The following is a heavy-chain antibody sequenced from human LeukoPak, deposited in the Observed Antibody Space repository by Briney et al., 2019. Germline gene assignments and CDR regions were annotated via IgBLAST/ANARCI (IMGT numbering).Heavy chain of an antibody. J-gene: IGHJ4*02. V-gene: IGHV3-21*06. CDR3: ARVLGASEDYLWGSFRF. CDR1: GFTFRTYS. CDR2: ISGSSSYI. D-gene: IGHD3-16*02. Sequence: GGSLGLSCAASGFTFRTYSMNWVRQAPGKGLEWVSSISGSSSYIHYADSVKGRFTISRDNAKNSVYLQMNSLRAEDTALYYCARVLGASEDYLWGSFRFWGQGTLVTVSS.